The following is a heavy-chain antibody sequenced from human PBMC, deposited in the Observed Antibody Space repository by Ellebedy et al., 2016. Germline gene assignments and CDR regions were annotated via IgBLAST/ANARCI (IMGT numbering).Heavy chain of an antibody. CDR1: GFTFSSYA. Sequence: GESLKISXAASGFTFSSYAMSWVRQAPGKGLEWVSAISGSCGSTYYADSVKGRFTISRDNSKNTLYLQMNSLRAEDTAVYYCAKDLKFGVRGVTCDYWGQGTLVTVSS. V-gene: IGHV3-23*01. CDR2: ISGSCGST. CDR3: AKDLKFGVRGVTCDY. J-gene: IGHJ4*02. D-gene: IGHD3-10*01.